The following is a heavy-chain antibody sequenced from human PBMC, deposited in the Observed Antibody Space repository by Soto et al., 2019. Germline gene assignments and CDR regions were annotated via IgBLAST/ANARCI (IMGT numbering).Heavy chain of an antibody. Sequence: GGSLRLSCSASGFTFSSYAMHWVRQAPGKGLEYVSAISSNGGSTYYADSVKGRFTISRDNSKNTLYLQMSSLRAEDTAVYYCVKGTGGQLVDEYYYGMDVWGQGTTVTVSS. D-gene: IGHD6-6*01. J-gene: IGHJ6*02. CDR3: VKGTGGQLVDEYYYGMDV. CDR2: ISSNGGST. V-gene: IGHV3-64D*08. CDR1: GFTFSSYA.